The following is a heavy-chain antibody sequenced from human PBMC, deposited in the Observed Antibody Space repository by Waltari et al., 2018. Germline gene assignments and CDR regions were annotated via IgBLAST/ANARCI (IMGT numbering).Heavy chain of an antibody. V-gene: IGHV4-38-2*01. Sequence: QVQLQESGPGLVKPSETLSLTCAVSGYSISSGYYWGWFRQPPGKGLEWIGSIYHSGSTYYNPSLKSRVTISVDTSKNQFSLKLSSVTAADTAVYYCARVVITFGGVIEYWGQGTLVTVSS. CDR1: GYSISSGYY. CDR3: ARVVITFGGVIEY. D-gene: IGHD3-16*01. CDR2: IYHSGST. J-gene: IGHJ4*02.